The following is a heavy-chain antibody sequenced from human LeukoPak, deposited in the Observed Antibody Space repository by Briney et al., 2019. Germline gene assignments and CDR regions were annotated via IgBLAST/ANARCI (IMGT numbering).Heavy chain of an antibody. J-gene: IGHJ4*02. Sequence: SQTLSLTCTVSGGSISSGSYYWSWIRQPAGKGLEWIGRIYTSGSTNYNPSLKSRVTISVDTSKNQFSLKLSSVTPADTAVYYCARGGFGAKGLFDYWGQGTLVTVSS. CDR2: IYTSGST. CDR3: ARGGFGAKGLFDY. D-gene: IGHD3-3*01. CDR1: GGSISSGSYY. V-gene: IGHV4-61*02.